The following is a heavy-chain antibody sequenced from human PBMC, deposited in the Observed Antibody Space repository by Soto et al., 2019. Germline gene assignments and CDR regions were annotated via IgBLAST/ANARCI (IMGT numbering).Heavy chain of an antibody. CDR2: IFHSGGT. Sequence: QVQLQESGPGLVKPTQTLSLTCSVSRAFINSGGFYYSWIRQPPGKGLEWLGYIFHSGGTLYNPSLRGRLTLSADTSRSQLSLYLTSVAAAATAVYYCVRGGIAGHWFDPWGQGILVTVSS. CDR1: RAFINSGGFY. D-gene: IGHD2-15*01. V-gene: IGHV4-31*03. J-gene: IGHJ5*02. CDR3: VRGGIAGHWFDP.